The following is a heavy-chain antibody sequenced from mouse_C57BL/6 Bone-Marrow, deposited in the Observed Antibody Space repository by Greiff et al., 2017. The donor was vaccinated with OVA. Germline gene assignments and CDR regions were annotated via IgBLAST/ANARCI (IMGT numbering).Heavy chain of an antibody. CDR3: ARILLWAMDY. CDR1: GYAFSSSW. V-gene: IGHV1-82*01. D-gene: IGHD2-10*01. Sequence: VQLQQSGPELVKPGASVKISCKASGYAFSSSWMNWVKQRPGKGLEWIGRIYPGDGDTNYNGKFKGKATLTADKSSSTAYMQLSSLTSEDSAVYFCARILLWAMDYWGQGTSVTVSS. J-gene: IGHJ4*01. CDR2: IYPGDGDT.